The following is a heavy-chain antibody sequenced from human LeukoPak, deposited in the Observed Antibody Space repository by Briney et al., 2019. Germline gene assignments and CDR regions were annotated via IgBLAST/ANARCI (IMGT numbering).Heavy chain of an antibody. CDR2: IYYSGTT. Sequence: PSEALSLTCAVSGGSIGSYYWSWLRQPPGRGLEWIGYIYYSGTTNYNPSLKSRVTISVDTSKNQFSLKLTSVTAADTAVYYCARYSSSWYHSYYYGMDVWGQGTTVTVSS. V-gene: IGHV4-59*01. CDR1: GGSIGSYY. J-gene: IGHJ6*02. CDR3: ARYSSSWYHSYYYGMDV. D-gene: IGHD6-13*01.